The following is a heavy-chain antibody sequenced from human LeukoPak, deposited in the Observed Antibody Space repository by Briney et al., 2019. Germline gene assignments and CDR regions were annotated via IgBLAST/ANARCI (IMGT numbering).Heavy chain of an antibody. CDR2: TDGGVNT. Sequence: GSLRLSCAASGFTVSSNYMSWVRQAPGKGLEWVSGVTDGGVNTYYADSVKGRFTISRDNSKITLYLQMNSLRAEDTAFYYCAKLRGRTAGSVEFWGQGTLVTVSS. CDR1: GFTVSSNY. CDR3: AKLRGRTAGSVEF. J-gene: IGHJ4*02. D-gene: IGHD2-8*02. V-gene: IGHV3-53*01.